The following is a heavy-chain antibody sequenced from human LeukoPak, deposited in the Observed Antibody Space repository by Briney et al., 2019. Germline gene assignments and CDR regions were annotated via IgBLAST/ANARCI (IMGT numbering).Heavy chain of an antibody. CDR3: ARDVGYCSSTSCYYYYYMDV. CDR1: GFTFSSYS. D-gene: IGHD2-2*01. V-gene: IGHV3-21*01. CDR2: ISSSSSYI. Sequence: GGSLRLSCAASGFTFSSYSMNWVRQAPGKGLEWVSSISSSSSYIYYAGSVKGRFTISGDNAKNSLYLQMNSLRAEDTAVYYCARDVGYCSSTSCYYYYYMDVWGKGTTVTVSS. J-gene: IGHJ6*03.